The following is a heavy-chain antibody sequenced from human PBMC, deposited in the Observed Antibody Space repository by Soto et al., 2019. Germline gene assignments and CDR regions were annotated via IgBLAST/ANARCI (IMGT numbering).Heavy chain of an antibody. CDR1: GGSISSYY. CDR3: ARLGYSGYFSY. D-gene: IGHD1-26*01. CDR2: IYYSGST. Sequence: SETLSLTCTVSGGSISSYYWSWIRQPPGKGLEWIGYIYYSGSTNYNPSLKSRVTISVDTSKNQFSLKLSSVTAADTAVYYCARLGYSGYFSYWGQGTLVNVSS. V-gene: IGHV4-59*01. J-gene: IGHJ4*02.